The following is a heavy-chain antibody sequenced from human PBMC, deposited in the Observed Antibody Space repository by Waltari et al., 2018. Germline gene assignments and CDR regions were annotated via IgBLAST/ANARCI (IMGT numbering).Heavy chain of an antibody. D-gene: IGHD6-13*01. CDR1: GYTFRDYG. CDR3: AKDRRWSAGGFYYYYGMDV. V-gene: IGHV3-30*18. J-gene: IGHJ6*02. CDR2: IVYGGTHK. Sequence: QGQLVESGGGVVQPGRSLRLSCEGSGYTFRDYGIHWVRQAPGKGLGGLEVIVYGGTHKNYADSVKGRFTISKVNSKKTVYLEMNSLGVDDTAVYHCAKDRRWSAGGFYYYYGMDVWGQGTTVVVSS.